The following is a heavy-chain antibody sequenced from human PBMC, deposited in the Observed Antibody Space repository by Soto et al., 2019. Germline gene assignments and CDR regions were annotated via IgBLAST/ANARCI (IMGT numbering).Heavy chain of an antibody. Sequence: PGGSLRLSCAASGFTFSNYAMSWVRQAPGKGLEWVSAISGGSISTYYADSVKGRFTISRDNSKNTLYLQMNTLRAEDTAMYYCAKVITGTKGVFDYWGQGTLVTVSS. CDR1: GFTFSNYA. J-gene: IGHJ4*02. V-gene: IGHV3-23*01. CDR3: AKVITGTKGVFDY. D-gene: IGHD1-20*01. CDR2: ISGGSIST.